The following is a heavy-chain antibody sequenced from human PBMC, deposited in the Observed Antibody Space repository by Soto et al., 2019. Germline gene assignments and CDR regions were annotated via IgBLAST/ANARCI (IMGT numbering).Heavy chain of an antibody. Sequence: SETLSLTCTVSRGSDSSGRYSWSWIRQPPGKGLEWIGYMYYSGSTNYNPSLKSRVTISLDTSKNQFSLQLRSVTVADTAVYFCARTRDFWSGNDAFDIWGQGTMVT. D-gene: IGHD3-3*01. CDR2: MYYSGST. CDR3: ARTRDFWSGNDAFDI. J-gene: IGHJ3*02. CDR1: RGSDSSGRYS. V-gene: IGHV4-61*01.